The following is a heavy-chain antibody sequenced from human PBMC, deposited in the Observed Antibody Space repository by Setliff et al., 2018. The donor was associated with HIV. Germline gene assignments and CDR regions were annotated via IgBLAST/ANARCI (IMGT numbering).Heavy chain of an antibody. CDR2: ISAYNGNT. V-gene: IGHV1-18*01. J-gene: IGHJ2*01. CDR1: GYTFTSYG. CDR3: ARGPHSESYSADRNFDL. Sequence: ASVKVSCKASGYTFTSYGISWVRQAPGQGLEWMGWISAYNGNTNYAQKLQGRVTMTTDTSTSTAYMELRSLRSDDTAVYYCARGPHSESYSADRNFDLWGRGTLVTVSS. D-gene: IGHD1-26*01.